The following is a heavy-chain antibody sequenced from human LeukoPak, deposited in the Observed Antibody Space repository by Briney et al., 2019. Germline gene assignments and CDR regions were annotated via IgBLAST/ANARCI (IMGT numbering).Heavy chain of an antibody. Sequence: SETLSLTCAVSGGSISSGGYYWSWIRQPPGKGLEWIGYIYYSGSTNYNPSLKSRVTISVDTSKNQFSLKLSSVTAADTAVYYCARSDCSSTSCYPLAHYYYGMDVWGQGTTVTVSS. CDR2: IYYSGST. D-gene: IGHD2-2*01. V-gene: IGHV4-61*08. J-gene: IGHJ6*02. CDR3: ARSDCSSTSCYPLAHYYYGMDV. CDR1: GGSISSGGYY.